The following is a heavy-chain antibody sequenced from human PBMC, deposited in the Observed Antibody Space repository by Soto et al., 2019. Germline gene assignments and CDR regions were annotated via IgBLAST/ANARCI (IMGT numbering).Heavy chain of an antibody. V-gene: IGHV4-59*01. D-gene: IGHD4-17*01. J-gene: IGHJ6*02. CDR2: ISYTGSA. Sequence: SETLSLTCTVSGGSINYSYWTWIRQPPGKGLEWIGYISYTGSANYNASLKSRLIISVDTSKNQFSLKLSSVTAADTALYYCARVNYGDYYYGMDVWGQGTTVTVSS. CDR3: ARVNYGDYYYGMDV. CDR1: GGSINYSY.